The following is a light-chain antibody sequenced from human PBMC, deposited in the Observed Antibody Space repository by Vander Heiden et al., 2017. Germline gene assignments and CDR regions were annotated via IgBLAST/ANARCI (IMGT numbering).Light chain of an antibody. CDR2: STN. Sequence: QTVVTQEPSFSVSPGGTVTLTFGLSSGSVSTSYYPSWYQQTPGQAPRTLIYSTNTRSSGVPDRFSGSILGNKAALTITGAQADDESDYYCVLYMGSGISKVFGGGTNLTVL. V-gene: IGLV8-61*01. J-gene: IGLJ3*02. CDR1: SGSVSTSYY. CDR3: VLYMGSGISKV.